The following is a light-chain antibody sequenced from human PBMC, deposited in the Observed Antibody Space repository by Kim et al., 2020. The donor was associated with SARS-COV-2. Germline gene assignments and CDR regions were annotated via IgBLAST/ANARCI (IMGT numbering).Light chain of an antibody. Sequence: ASVGDRVTITCRASQSFSNWLAWYQQKPGKVPKLLISDASSLEGGVPSRFTGSESGTEFTLTITGLQPDDFATYYCQQYKTYPWTFGQGTKVDIK. V-gene: IGKV1-5*01. CDR3: QQYKTYPWT. J-gene: IGKJ1*01. CDR1: QSFSNW. CDR2: DAS.